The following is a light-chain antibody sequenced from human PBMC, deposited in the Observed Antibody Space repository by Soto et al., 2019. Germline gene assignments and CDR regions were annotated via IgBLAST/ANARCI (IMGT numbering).Light chain of an antibody. J-gene: IGLJ1*01. CDR1: SSDVGGYNY. Sequence: QSVLTQPASVSGSPGQSSTISRTGTSSDVGGYNYVSWYQQHPGKAPKLMIYEVSNRPSGVSNRFSGSKSGNTAALTISGLQAEDEADYYCSSYTSSSTPYVFGTGTKLTVL. V-gene: IGLV2-14*01. CDR3: SSYTSSSTPYV. CDR2: EVS.